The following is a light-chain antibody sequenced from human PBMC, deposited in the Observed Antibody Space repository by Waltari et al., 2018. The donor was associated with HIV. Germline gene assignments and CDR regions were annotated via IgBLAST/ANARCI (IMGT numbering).Light chain of an antibody. CDR3: MQGLQIPLT. CDR2: LAY. CDR1: QSLLHSSGYNF. Sequence: IGMTQSPISLSVTPGATASISCPSNQSLLHSSGYNFLDWYMQKPGQSPQVLIYLAYNRASGVPARFSGSGSATDFTLKISRVEAEDVGFYYCMQGLQIPLTFGGGTKVEIK. V-gene: IGKV2-28*01. J-gene: IGKJ4*01.